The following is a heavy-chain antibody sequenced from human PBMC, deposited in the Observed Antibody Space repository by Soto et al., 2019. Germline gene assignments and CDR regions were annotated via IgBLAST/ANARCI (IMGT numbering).Heavy chain of an antibody. CDR1: GGSISSYY. D-gene: IGHD2-21*02. Sequence: QVQLQESGPGLVKPSETLSLTCTVSGGSISSYYWSWIRQPPGKGLEWIGSIYYSGSTNYNPSIKSRVTISVDTAKNQFSLKLSSVTAADTAVYYCARIIDPAYCGGDCYSGWFDPWGQGTLVTVSS. V-gene: IGHV4-59*08. J-gene: IGHJ5*02. CDR3: ARIIDPAYCGGDCYSGWFDP. CDR2: IYYSGST.